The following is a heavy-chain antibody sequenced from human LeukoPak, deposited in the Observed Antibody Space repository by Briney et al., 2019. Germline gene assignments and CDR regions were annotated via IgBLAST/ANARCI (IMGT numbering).Heavy chain of an antibody. J-gene: IGHJ4*02. D-gene: IGHD3-22*01. CDR1: GYTLTELS. CDR3: ATLPYDSSGQEFDY. CDR2: FDPEDGET. Sequence: GASVKVSCKVSGYTLTELSMRWVRQAPGKGLEWMGGFDPEDGETIYPQKFQGRVTMTEDTSTDTAYMELSSLRSEDTAVYYCATLPYDSSGQEFDYWGQGTLVTVSS. V-gene: IGHV1-24*01.